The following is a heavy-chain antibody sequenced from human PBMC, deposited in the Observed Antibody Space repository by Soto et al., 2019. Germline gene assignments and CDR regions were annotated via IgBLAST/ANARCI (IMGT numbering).Heavy chain of an antibody. CDR3: AREGSDTGYSSGWLDC. V-gene: IGHV3-7*03. CDR2: IRKDGSEK. D-gene: IGHD6-19*01. Sequence: GSLRLSCAASGFTFSSYWMSWVRQSPGKGLEWVAKIRKDGSEKYYVGSVKGRFTISRDNANNSLFLQVDSLRVEDTAVYYCAREGSDTGYSSGWLDCWGQGTLVTVSS. CDR1: GFTFSSYW. J-gene: IGHJ4*02.